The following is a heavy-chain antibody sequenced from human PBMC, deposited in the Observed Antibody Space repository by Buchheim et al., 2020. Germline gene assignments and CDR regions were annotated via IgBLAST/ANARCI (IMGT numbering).Heavy chain of an antibody. V-gene: IGHV3-23*01. CDR3: AMDLLSSSENYYYRLDV. J-gene: IGHJ6*01. CDR1: GFTFSSYA. CDR2: IGGSGDGT. D-gene: IGHD6-13*01. Sequence: EVQLLESGGGLVQPGRSLKLSCAASGFTFSSYAMTWVRQAPGKGLEWVSGIGGSGDGTYYADSVKGRFTISRDTSTSTLYLRMNSLRVEDTAVYYCAMDLLSSSENYYYRLDVWGQGT.